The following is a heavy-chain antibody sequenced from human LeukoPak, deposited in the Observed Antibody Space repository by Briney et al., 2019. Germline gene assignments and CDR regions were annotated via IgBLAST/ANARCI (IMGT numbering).Heavy chain of an antibody. CDR1: GYTFTSYG. CDR2: ISAYNGNT. J-gene: IGHJ5*02. V-gene: IGHV1-18*01. CDR3: ARGPHLAVAGHRFDP. Sequence: ASVKVSCKASGYTFTSYGISWVRQAPGQGLEWMGWISAYNGNTNYAQKFQGRVTITRNTSISTAYMELSSLRSEDTAVYYCARGPHLAVAGHRFDPWGQGTLVTVSS. D-gene: IGHD6-19*01.